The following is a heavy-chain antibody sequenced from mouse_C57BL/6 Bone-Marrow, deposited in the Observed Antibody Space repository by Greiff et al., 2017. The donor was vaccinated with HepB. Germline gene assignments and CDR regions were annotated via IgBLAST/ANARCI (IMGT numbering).Heavy chain of an antibody. J-gene: IGHJ3*01. CDR3: ARETWFAY. Sequence: EVQLVESGPGLVKPSQSLSLTCSVTGYSITSGYYWNWIRQFPGNKLEWMGYISYDGSNNYNPSLKNRISITRDTSTNQFFLKLNSVTTEDTATYYCARETWFAYWGQGTLVTVSA. CDR2: ISYDGSN. CDR1: GYSITSGYY. V-gene: IGHV3-6*01.